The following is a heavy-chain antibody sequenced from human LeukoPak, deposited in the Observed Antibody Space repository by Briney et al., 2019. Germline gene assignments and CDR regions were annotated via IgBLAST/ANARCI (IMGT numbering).Heavy chain of an antibody. J-gene: IGHJ5*02. V-gene: IGHV3-73*01. CDR3: AKDRSVVVVAPPWDP. Sequence: GGSLRLSCAASGFTFSGSAMHWVRQASGKGLEWIGRVRSKANSYATAYAASVKGRFTISRDNSKNTLYLQMNSLRAEDTAVYYCAKDRSVVVVAPPWDPWGQGTLVTVSS. D-gene: IGHD2-15*01. CDR2: VRSKANSYAT. CDR1: GFTFSGSA.